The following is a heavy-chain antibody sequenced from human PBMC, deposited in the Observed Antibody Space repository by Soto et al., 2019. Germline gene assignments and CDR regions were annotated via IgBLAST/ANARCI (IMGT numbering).Heavy chain of an antibody. CDR2: IYYSGST. CDR3: ARSRNYDFWSGYYTGGYWFDP. J-gene: IGHJ5*02. V-gene: IGHV4-59*01. D-gene: IGHD3-3*01. Sequence: SETLSLTCTVSGGSISSYYWSWIRQPPGKGLEWIGYIYYSGSTNYNPSLKSRVTISVDTSKNQFSLKLSSVTAADTAAYYCARSRNYDFWSGYYTGGYWFDPWGQGTLVTVSS. CDR1: GGSISSYY.